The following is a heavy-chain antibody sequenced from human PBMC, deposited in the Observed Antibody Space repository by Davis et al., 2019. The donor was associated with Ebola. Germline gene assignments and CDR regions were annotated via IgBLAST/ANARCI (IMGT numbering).Heavy chain of an antibody. Sequence: PGGSLRLSCAASGFTFSSYWMSWVRQVPGKGLEWVGHVKTKSDGGTTDYAASVKGRFTISRDDSKNTLFLHMMSLKTEDTGVYYCTAGPMPYYFAMDVWGQGTTVTVSS. CDR2: VKTKSDGGTT. CDR1: GFTFSSYW. J-gene: IGHJ6*02. V-gene: IGHV3-15*01. CDR3: TAGPMPYYFAMDV. D-gene: IGHD2-2*01.